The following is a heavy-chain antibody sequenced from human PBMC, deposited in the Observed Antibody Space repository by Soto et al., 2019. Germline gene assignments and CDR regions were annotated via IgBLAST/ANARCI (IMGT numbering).Heavy chain of an antibody. Sequence: GASVKVSCKASGGTFSSYAIGWVRQAPGQGLEWMGGIIPILGTANYAQKLQGRVTMTTDTSTSTAYMELRSLRSDDTAVYYCARDLGPFGGRDDAFDIWGQGTMVTVSS. CDR2: IIPILGTA. J-gene: IGHJ3*02. D-gene: IGHD2-15*01. V-gene: IGHV1-69*10. CDR1: GGTFSSYA. CDR3: ARDLGPFGGRDDAFDI.